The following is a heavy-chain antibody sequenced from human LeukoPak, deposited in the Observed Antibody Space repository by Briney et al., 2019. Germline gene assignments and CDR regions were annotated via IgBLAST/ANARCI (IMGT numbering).Heavy chain of an antibody. V-gene: IGHV3-7*01. J-gene: IGHJ4*02. D-gene: IGHD1-26*01. Sequence: GGSLRLSCAASGFTFNTYWMSWVRQAPGKGLEWVANIKQDGSEKYYVDSVKGRFTISRDNAKNSLYLQMNSLRAEDTAVYYCAREGYYSGSSGDYWGQGTLVTVSS. CDR2: IKQDGSEK. CDR1: GFTFNTYW. CDR3: AREGYYSGSSGDY.